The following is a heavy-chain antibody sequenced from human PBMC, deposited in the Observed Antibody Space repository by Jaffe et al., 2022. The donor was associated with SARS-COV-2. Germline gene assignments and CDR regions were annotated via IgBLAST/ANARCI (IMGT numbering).Heavy chain of an antibody. CDR3: AREEGYYDILTGSDYYYGMDV. CDR1: GGSISSGSYY. D-gene: IGHD3-9*01. V-gene: IGHV4-61*02. CDR2: IYTSGST. Sequence: QVQLQESGPGLVKPSQTLSLTCTVSGGSISSGSYYWSWIRQPAGKGLEWIGRIYTSGSTNYNPSLKSRVTISVDTSKNQFSLKLSSVTAADTAVYYCAREEGYYDILTGSDYYYGMDVWGQGTTVTVSS. J-gene: IGHJ6*02.